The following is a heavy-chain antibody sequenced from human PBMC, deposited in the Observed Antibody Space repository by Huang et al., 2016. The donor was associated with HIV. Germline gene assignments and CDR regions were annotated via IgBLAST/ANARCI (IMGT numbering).Heavy chain of an antibody. CDR3: ARTGVAVSDDPEYFQH. CDR2: IYYSWST. Sequence: LQESGPGLVGPSETLSLTCAVSGDSFNSNTFYWGWIRRPPGKALEWIGSIYYSWSTYYNPALKRRARIAVDASKYRIFLHLRSVTAADTGVYYCARTGVAVSDDPEYFQHWGQGALGTIS. D-gene: IGHD3-3*01. J-gene: IGHJ1*01. CDR1: GDSFNSNTFY. V-gene: IGHV4-39*02.